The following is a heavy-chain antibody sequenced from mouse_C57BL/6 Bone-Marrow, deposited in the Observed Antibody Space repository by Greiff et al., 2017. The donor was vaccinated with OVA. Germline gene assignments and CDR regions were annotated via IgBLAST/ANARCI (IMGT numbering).Heavy chain of an antibody. CDR2: IYPGSGST. D-gene: IGHD2-5*01. CDR3: ARGDYYSNYDAMDY. V-gene: IGHV1-55*01. Sequence: QVQLQQPGAELVKPGASVKMSCKASGYTFTSYWITWVKQRPGQGLEWIGDIYPGSGSTNYNEKFKSKATLPVDTSSSTAYMQLSSLTSEDSAVYYCARGDYYSNYDAMDYWGQGTSVTVSS. CDR1: GYTFTSYW. J-gene: IGHJ4*01.